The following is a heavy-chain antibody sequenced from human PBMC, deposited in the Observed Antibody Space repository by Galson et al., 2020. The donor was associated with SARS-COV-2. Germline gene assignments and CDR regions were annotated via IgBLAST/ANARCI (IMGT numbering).Heavy chain of an antibody. CDR1: GFTFSSYS. Sequence: GGSLRLSCAATGFTFSSYSMHWVRQAPGKGLEWVAVISYDGSEKYYADSVRGRFTISRDDSKNTLYLQMNSLGPEDTAVYFCSKVRSTVYKNDALDVWGQGTTVSVST. V-gene: IGHV3-30*04. J-gene: IGHJ3*01. D-gene: IGHD4-17*01. CDR3: SKVRSTVYKNDALDV. CDR2: ISYDGSEK.